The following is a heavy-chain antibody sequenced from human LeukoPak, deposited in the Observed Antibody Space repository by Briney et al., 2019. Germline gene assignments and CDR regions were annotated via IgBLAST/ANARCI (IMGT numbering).Heavy chain of an antibody. CDR2: TYYRSRWYY. CDR1: GDSVSSINGA. D-gene: IGHD6-19*01. Sequence: SQTLSVTCAISGDSVSSINGAWNWIRQSPSRGLEWLGRTYYRSRWYYDYAVSMQGRIAINADTSKNQFSLQMNSVTPEDSAVYYCARDLSNTGWYTFDYWGQGTLVTVSS. CDR3: ARDLSNTGWYTFDY. J-gene: IGHJ4*02. V-gene: IGHV6-1*01.